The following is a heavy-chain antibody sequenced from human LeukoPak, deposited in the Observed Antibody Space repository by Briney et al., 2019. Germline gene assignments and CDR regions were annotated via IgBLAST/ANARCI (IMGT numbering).Heavy chain of an antibody. CDR1: GFTFSSYD. V-gene: IGHV3-13*01. Sequence: QTGGSLRLACAASGFTFSSYDMPWVRQATGKGLEWVSGIGIAGDTHYPDSVRGRFTIFRENAKNSLYLQMNSLRAEDTAVYYCARAQPPYHGRLDSWGQGILVTVSS. CDR2: IGIAGDT. D-gene: IGHD3-16*01. CDR3: ARAQPPYHGRLDS. J-gene: IGHJ5*01.